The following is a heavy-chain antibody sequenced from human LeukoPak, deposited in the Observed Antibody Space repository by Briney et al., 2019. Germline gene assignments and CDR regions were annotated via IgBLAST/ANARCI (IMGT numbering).Heavy chain of an antibody. CDR2: IHNSGIT. Sequence: SETLSLTCAVSGGSISSVDYYWTWIRQPPGKGLEWIGYIHNSGITHYKPSLRSRVTISMDTSMSQFSLELNSVAAADTAVYYCARVESGYCTGGRCFPVWGQGTMVTVSS. D-gene: IGHD2-15*01. CDR1: GGSISSVDYY. V-gene: IGHV4-30-4*01. J-gene: IGHJ3*01. CDR3: ARVESGYCTGGRCFPV.